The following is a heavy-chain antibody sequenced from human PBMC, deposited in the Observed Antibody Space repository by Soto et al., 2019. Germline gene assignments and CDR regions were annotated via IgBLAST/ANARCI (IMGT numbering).Heavy chain of an antibody. J-gene: IGHJ4*02. D-gene: IGHD5-18*01. CDR1: GGSISSGGYS. CDR2: IYHSGST. V-gene: IGHV4-30-2*01. Sequence: SETLSLTCAVSGGSISSGGYSWSWIRQPPGKGLEWIGEIYHSGSTNYNPSLKSRVTISVDKSKNQFSLKLSSVTAADTAVYYCARHGAIYSNSWYDFDYWGQGTLVTVSS. CDR3: ARHGAIYSNSWYDFDY.